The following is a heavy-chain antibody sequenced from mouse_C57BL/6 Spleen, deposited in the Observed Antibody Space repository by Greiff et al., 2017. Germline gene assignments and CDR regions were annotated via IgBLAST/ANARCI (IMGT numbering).Heavy chain of an antibody. CDR1: GYTFTGYW. CDR2: ILPGSGST. V-gene: IGHV1-9*01. D-gene: IGHD1-1*01. Sequence: VHLVESGAELMKPGASVKLSCTATGYTFTGYWIEWVKQRPGHGLEWIGEILPGSGSTNYNEKFKGKATFTADTSSNTAYLQLSSQTTEDSAIYYCARRYGSRYGYFDVWGTGTTVTVSS. J-gene: IGHJ1*03. CDR3: ARRYGSRYGYFDV.